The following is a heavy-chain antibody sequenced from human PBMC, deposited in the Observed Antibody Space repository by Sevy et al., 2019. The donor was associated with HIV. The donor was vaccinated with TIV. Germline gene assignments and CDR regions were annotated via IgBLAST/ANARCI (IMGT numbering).Heavy chain of an antibody. V-gene: IGHV4-34*01. CDR3: ASRITGTTNAFDI. J-gene: IGHJ3*02. CDR1: GGSFSGYY. Sequence: SETLSLTCAVYGGSFSGYYWSWIRQPPGKGLEWIGEINHSGSTNYNPSLKSRVTITAETYKNQLSLKLSSVTAADTAVYYCASRITGTTNAFDIWGQGTMVTVSS. D-gene: IGHD1-20*01. CDR2: INHSGST.